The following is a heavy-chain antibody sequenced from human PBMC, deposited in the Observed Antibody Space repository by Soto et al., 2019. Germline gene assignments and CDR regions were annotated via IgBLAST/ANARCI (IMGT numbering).Heavy chain of an antibody. CDR2: ISATGETI. J-gene: IGHJ4*02. CDR1: GFNFSDFY. V-gene: IGHV3-11*01. Sequence: QVQLVESGGALVKPGGSLRLSCAASGFNFSDFYISWIRQAPGKGMEWVSFISATGETIYYAESVKGRFTISRDNGLQSLVLQMNTLRGEDTAIYYCASQLQGSRRKYYLHFRGKGTLVTVSS. D-gene: IGHD1-26*01. CDR3: ASQLQGSRRKYYLHF.